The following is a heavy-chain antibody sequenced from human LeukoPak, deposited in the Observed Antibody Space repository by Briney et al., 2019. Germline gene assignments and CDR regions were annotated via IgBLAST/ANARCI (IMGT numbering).Heavy chain of an antibody. CDR1: GGSFSSYY. CDR2: IYYSGST. V-gene: IGHV4-59*01. J-gene: IGHJ4*02. Sequence: SETLSLTCAVYGGSFSSYYWSWIRQPPGKGLEWIGYIYYSGSTNYNPSLKSRVTISVDTSKNQFSPKLSSVTAADTAVYYCARDSGSYGYFDYWGQGTLVTVSS. D-gene: IGHD1-26*01. CDR3: ARDSGSYGYFDY.